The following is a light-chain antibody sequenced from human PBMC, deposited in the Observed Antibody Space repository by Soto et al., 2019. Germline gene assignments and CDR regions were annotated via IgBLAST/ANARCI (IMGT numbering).Light chain of an antibody. CDR2: DVS. V-gene: IGLV2-14*01. CDR3: SSYTCSSTRYV. J-gene: IGLJ1*01. CDR1: SSDVGGYNY. Sequence: QSVLTQPASVSGSPGQSITISCTGTSSDVGGYNYVSWYQQHPGKAPKLMIYDVSNRPSGVSNRFSGSKSGNTASLTISGLQAEDEADYYCSSYTCSSTRYVFVTGTKVTVL.